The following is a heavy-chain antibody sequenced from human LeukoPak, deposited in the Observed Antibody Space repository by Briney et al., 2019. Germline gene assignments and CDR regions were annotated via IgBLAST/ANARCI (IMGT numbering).Heavy chain of an antibody. Sequence: ASVKVSCKASGYIFIDYYVHWIRQAPGRSLEWMGLINPRTGSTDYAQMFQDRVTMTRDTSISTASMELMNLTSDDTAVYYCARSNSNYFDHWGQGALVTVSS. D-gene: IGHD4-11*01. J-gene: IGHJ4*02. V-gene: IGHV1-2*02. CDR3: ARSNSNYFDH. CDR2: INPRTGST. CDR1: GYIFIDYY.